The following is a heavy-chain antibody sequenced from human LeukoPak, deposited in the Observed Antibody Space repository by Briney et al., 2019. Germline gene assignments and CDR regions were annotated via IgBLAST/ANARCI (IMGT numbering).Heavy chain of an antibody. CDR1: GYTFTSYA. Sequence: GASVNVSCKASGYTFTSYAMHWVRQARGRGREGMGWINAGNGNTKYSQKFQGRVTITRDTSARTAYMELSSLRSEDTAVYYCARELGGSITMVRGVTLAGYWGQGTLVTVSS. CDR2: INAGNGNT. CDR3: ARELGGSITMVRGVTLAGY. J-gene: IGHJ4*02. D-gene: IGHD3-10*01. V-gene: IGHV1-3*01.